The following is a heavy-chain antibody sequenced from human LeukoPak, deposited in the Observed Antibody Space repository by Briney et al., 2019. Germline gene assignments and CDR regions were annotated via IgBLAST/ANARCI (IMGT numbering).Heavy chain of an antibody. J-gene: IGHJ4*02. CDR1: GGSISSGGYS. CDR3: ARVSYYDFWSGYFDY. Sequence: SETLSLTCAVSGGSISSGGYSWSWIRQPPGKGLEWIGYIYHSGSTYYNPSLKSRVTISVDRSKNRFSLKLSSVTAAGTAVYYCARVSYYDFWSGYFDYWGQGTLVTVSS. CDR2: IYHSGST. V-gene: IGHV4-30-2*01. D-gene: IGHD3-3*01.